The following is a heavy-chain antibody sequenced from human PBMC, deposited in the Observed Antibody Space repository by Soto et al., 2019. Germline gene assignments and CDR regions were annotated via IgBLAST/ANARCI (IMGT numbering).Heavy chain of an antibody. V-gene: IGHV4-30-2*01. J-gene: IGHJ4*02. Sequence: QLQLQESGSGLVKPSQTLSLTCAVSGGSISSGGYSWSWIRQPPGKGLEWIGYIYHSGSTYYNPSLKRRVTISVERSKNQFSLTLCSVTAADTAVYYCARGGYGDYNSVGYWGQGTLVTVSS. CDR3: ARGGYGDYNSVGY. D-gene: IGHD4-17*01. CDR1: GGSISSGGYS. CDR2: IYHSGST.